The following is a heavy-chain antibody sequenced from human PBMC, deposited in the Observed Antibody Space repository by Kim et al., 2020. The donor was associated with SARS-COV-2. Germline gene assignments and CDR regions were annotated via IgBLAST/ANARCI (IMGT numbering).Heavy chain of an antibody. J-gene: IGHJ6*01. Sequence: SEXLSLTCXXSGXSISSSSYYWGWIRQPPGKGLEWIGSIYYSGSTYYNPSLKSRVTISVDTSKNQFSLKLSSVTAADTAVYYCARLELTYYYYYGMEVWG. V-gene: IGHV4-39*01. CDR1: GXSISSSSYY. CDR3: ARLELTYYYYYGMEV. D-gene: IGHD1-7*01. CDR2: IYYSGST.